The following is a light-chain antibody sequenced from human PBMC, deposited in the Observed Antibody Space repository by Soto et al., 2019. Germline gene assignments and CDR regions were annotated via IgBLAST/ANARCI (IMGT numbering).Light chain of an antibody. J-gene: IGKJ1*01. CDR2: WSS. V-gene: IGKV3-20*01. Sequence: EIVLTQSPGTLSLSPGERAILSCRASQTITSNYLAWYQQRPGQAPKPLIYWSSSRASGVPDRFSGSGSGTDFTLNISRLEAEDFAVYYCQQYGRSWTFGQGTKVDIK. CDR3: QQYGRSWT. CDR1: QTITSNY.